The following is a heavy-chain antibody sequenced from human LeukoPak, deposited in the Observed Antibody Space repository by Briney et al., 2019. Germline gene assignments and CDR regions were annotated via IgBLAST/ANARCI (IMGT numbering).Heavy chain of an antibody. Sequence: GGSLRLSCAASGFTVSSNYMSWVRQAPGKGLEWVSVIYSGGSTYYADSVKGRFTISRDNSKNTLYLQMNSLRAEDTAVYYCARVEDYSNSYYYYMDVWGKGTTVTVSS. V-gene: IGHV3-53*01. D-gene: IGHD4-11*01. CDR2: IYSGGST. CDR1: GFTVSSNY. J-gene: IGHJ6*03. CDR3: ARVEDYSNSYYYYMDV.